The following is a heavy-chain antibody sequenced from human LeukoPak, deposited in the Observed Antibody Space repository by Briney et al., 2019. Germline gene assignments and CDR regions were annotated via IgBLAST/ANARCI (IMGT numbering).Heavy chain of an antibody. CDR1: GGSISSYY. Sequence: PSETLSLTCTVSGGSISSYYWSWIRQPPGKGLEWIGYIYFTGSTNYNPSLKSRVTISVDTSKNQFSLKLNSVTAADTVVYYCARGADGVSSNSRGWFDPWGQGTLVTVSS. CDR3: ARGADGVSSNSRGWFDP. CDR2: IYFTGST. D-gene: IGHD2-15*01. V-gene: IGHV4-59*01. J-gene: IGHJ5*02.